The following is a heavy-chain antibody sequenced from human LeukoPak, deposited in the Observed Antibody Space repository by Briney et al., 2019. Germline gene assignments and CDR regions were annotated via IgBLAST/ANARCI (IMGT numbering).Heavy chain of an antibody. CDR1: GFTFSNYW. CDR2: ISGSGGST. J-gene: IGHJ5*02. CDR3: AKFLKPPCIAVAEHH. V-gene: IGHV3-23*01. D-gene: IGHD6-19*01. Sequence: GGSLRLSCAASGFTFSNYWMHWVRQAPGKGLEWVSAISGSGGSTYYADSVKGRFTISRDNSKNTLYLQMNSLRAEDTAVYYCAKFLKPPCIAVAEHHWGQGTLVTVSS.